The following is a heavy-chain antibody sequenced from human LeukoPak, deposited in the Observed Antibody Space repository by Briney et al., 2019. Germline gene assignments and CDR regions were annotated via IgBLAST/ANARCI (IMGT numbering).Heavy chain of an antibody. CDR3: TTRGGSFSIFDY. D-gene: IGHD1-26*01. CDR2: IKSKTDGGTT. J-gene: IGHJ4*02. Sequence: AGGSLRLSCAASRFTFSDAWMSWVRQAPGKGLEWVGRIKSKTDGGTTDYAAPVKGRFTISRDDSKNTLYLQMNSLKTEDTAVYYCTTRGGSFSIFDYWGQGTLVTVSS. V-gene: IGHV3-15*01. CDR1: RFTFSDAW.